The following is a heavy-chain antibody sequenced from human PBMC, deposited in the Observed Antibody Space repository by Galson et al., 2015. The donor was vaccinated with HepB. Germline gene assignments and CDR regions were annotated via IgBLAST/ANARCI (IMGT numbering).Heavy chain of an antibody. CDR2: ISYDGSDD. CDR3: AREEAGYCSGGHCYSYYFDY. V-gene: IGHV3-30*03. J-gene: IGHJ4*02. Sequence: SLRLSCAASGFTFDNYGMHWVRQAPGKGLEWLAGISYDGSDDSYTDSVKGRFTISRDSSKNMVYLQMNSLRTEDTALYFCAREEAGYCSGGHCYSYYFDYWGQGTLVTVSS. CDR1: GFTFDNYG. D-gene: IGHD2-15*01.